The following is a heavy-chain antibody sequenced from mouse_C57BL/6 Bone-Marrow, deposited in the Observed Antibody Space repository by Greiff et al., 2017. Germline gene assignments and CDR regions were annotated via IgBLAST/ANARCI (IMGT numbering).Heavy chain of an antibody. D-gene: IGHD3-2*01. CDR2: IRNKANGYTT. Sequence: EVQLVESGGGLVQPGGSLSLSCAASGFTFTDYYMSWVRQPPGKALEWLGFIRNKANGYTTEYSASVKGRFTISRDNSQSILYLQMNALRAEDSATYYCARYIQTALDYWGQGTTLTVSS. J-gene: IGHJ2*01. CDR3: ARYIQTALDY. V-gene: IGHV7-3*01. CDR1: GFTFTDYY.